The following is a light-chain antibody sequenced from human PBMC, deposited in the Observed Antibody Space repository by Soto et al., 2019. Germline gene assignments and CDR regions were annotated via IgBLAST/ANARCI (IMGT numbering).Light chain of an antibody. V-gene: IGLV2-8*01. CDR2: EVS. CDR3: SSYAGSNVI. J-gene: IGLJ2*01. CDR1: SSDVGGYNY. Sequence: ALTQPPSASGSPGQSVTISCTGTSSDVGGYNYVSWYQQHPGKAPKLMIYEVSKRPSGVPDRFSGSKSGNTASLTVSGLQAEDEADYYCSSYAGSNVIFGGGTKLTVL.